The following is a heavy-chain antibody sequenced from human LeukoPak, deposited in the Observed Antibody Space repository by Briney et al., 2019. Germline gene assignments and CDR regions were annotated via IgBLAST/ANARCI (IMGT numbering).Heavy chain of an antibody. D-gene: IGHD3-10*01. V-gene: IGHV3-48*01. J-gene: IGHJ4*02. CDR2: ISSGSSTM. Sequence: GGSLRLSCAASEFTFSTYNMNWVRQAPGKWLEWVSYISSGSSTMFYADSVKGRFTISRDNAKNSLYLQMNSLRAEDTAVYYCARTYFGSGNTLVHWGQGTLVTVSS. CDR1: EFTFSTYN. CDR3: ARTYFGSGNTLVH.